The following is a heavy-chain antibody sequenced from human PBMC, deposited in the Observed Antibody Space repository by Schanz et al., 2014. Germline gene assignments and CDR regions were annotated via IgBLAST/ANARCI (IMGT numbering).Heavy chain of an antibody. CDR1: GLTVSSNY. J-gene: IGHJ4*02. D-gene: IGHD6-19*01. Sequence: VQLVESGGGVVQPGGSLRLSCAASGLTVSSNYMTWVRQAPGKGLEWVSLICSGGGANCADSVKGRFTISRDNSKNMVFLQMNSLRGEDTAVYYCASGQWVGHDYWGQGTLVTVSS. V-gene: IGHV3-53*01. CDR3: ASGQWVGHDY. CDR2: ICSGGGA.